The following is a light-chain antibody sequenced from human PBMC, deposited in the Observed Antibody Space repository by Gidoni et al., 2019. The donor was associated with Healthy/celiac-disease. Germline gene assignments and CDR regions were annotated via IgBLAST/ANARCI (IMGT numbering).Light chain of an antibody. CDR1: QGISSY. V-gene: IGKV1-8*01. CDR2: ASS. J-gene: IGKJ4*01. Sequence: AIRMTQAPSSLSASTGDRVTITCRASQGISSYLAWYQQKPGKAPKLLIYASSTWQSGVPSRFSGSGSGTDFTLTISCLQSEDFATYYCQQYYSYPQLTFGGGTKVEIK. CDR3: QQYYSYPQLT.